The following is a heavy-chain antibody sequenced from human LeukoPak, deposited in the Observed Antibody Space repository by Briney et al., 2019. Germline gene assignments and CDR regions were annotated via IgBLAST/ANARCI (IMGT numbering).Heavy chain of an antibody. D-gene: IGHD6-6*01. Sequence: PGGTPRLSSAASGFTSSSDAMSWGRQAAGKELECFSAISGSGGSTYYADSVKGRFTISRDNSKNTLYLQMNSLGAEDTAVYYCAKGEEYNSSPFDYWGQGTLVTVSS. J-gene: IGHJ4*02. CDR2: ISGSGGST. CDR3: AKGEEYNSSPFDY. V-gene: IGHV3-23*01. CDR1: GFTSSSDA.